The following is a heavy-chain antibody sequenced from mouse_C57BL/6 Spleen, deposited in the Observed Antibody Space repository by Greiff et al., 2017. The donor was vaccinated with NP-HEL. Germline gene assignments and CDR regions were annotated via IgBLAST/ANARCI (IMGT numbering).Heavy chain of an antibody. CDR3: ARRWLLYDY. CDR2: IYPSDSET. Sequence: QVQLQQPGAELVRPGSSVKLSCKASGYTFTSYWMDWVKQRPGQGLEWIGNIYPSDSETHYNQKFKDKATLTVDRSSSTAYMQLSSLTSEDSAVYYCARRWLLYDYWGQGTTLTVSS. CDR1: GYTFTSYW. J-gene: IGHJ2*01. D-gene: IGHD2-3*01. V-gene: IGHV1-61*01.